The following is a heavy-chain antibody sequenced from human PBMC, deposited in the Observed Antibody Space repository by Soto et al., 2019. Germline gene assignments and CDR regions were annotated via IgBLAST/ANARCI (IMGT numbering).Heavy chain of an antibody. CDR3: ARLQSNYYYGMDV. CDR2: IYYSGST. D-gene: IGHD4-4*01. CDR1: GRSISSSSYY. J-gene: IGHJ6*02. V-gene: IGHV4-39*01. Sequence: PSETLSLTCTVSGRSISSSSYYWGWFRQPPGKGLEWIGSIYYSGSTYYNPSLKSRVTISVDTSKNQFSLKLSSVTAADTAVYYCARLQSNYYYGMDVWGQGTTVTVSS.